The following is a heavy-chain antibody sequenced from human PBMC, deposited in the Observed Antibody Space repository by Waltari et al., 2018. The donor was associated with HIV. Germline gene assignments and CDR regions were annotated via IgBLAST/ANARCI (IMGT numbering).Heavy chain of an antibody. V-gene: IGHV4-38-2*02. CDR2: IYHSGST. D-gene: IGHD1-7*01. CDR3: ARDSLELPFGY. CDR1: GYSISSGYY. J-gene: IGHJ4*02. Sequence: QVQLQESGPGLVKPSETLSLTCTVSGYSISSGYYWGWIRQPPGKGLEWIGSIYHSGSTYYNPSLKSRVTISVDTSKNQFSLKLSSVTAADTAVYHCARDSLELPFGYWGQGTLVTVSS.